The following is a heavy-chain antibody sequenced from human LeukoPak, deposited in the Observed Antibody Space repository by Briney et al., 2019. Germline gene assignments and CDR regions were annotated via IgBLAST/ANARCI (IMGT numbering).Heavy chain of an antibody. CDR1: GFTVSSKY. Sequence: PEGSLRLSCAASGFTVSSKYMAWVRQAPGKGLEWVSFINSGGTTNYADSVKGRFTISRDYSKNTLNLRMSSLRVEDTAVYYCARDNSGSDPEHWARWGQGTLVIVSS. CDR2: INSGGTT. J-gene: IGHJ4*02. CDR3: ARDNSGSDPEHWAR. V-gene: IGHV3-66*01. D-gene: IGHD5-12*01.